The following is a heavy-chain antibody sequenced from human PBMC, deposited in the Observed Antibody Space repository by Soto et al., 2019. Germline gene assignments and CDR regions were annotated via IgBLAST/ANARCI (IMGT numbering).Heavy chain of an antibody. CDR1: GYTFPSYD. CDR2: MNPNSGNT. CDR3: ARESWGFIAARSNYYYYYMDV. Sequence: ASVTVSCKASGYTFPSYDINWVRQAPGQGLEWMGWMNPNSGNTGYAQKFQGRVTMTRNTSISTAYMELSSLRSEDTAVYYCARESWGFIAARSNYYYYYMDVWGKGTTVTVSS. J-gene: IGHJ6*03. D-gene: IGHD6-6*01. V-gene: IGHV1-8*01.